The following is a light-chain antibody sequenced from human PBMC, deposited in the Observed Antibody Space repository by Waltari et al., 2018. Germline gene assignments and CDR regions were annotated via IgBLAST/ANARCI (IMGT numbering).Light chain of an antibody. J-gene: IGLJ1*01. Sequence: QSALTQPASVSGSPGQSIPISCTGTSSDVGGYNYVSWYQQHPGKAPKLLIYDVSTRPSGVFNRFSGSKSGNTSSLTLSGLQAEDEADYYCSSYTSSSTLFGTGTKVTVL. V-gene: IGLV2-14*01. CDR1: SSDVGGYNY. CDR2: DVS. CDR3: SSYTSSSTL.